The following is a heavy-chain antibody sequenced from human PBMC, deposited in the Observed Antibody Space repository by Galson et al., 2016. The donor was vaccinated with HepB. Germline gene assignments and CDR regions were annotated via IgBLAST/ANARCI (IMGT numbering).Heavy chain of an antibody. V-gene: IGHV3-30*18. J-gene: IGHJ4*02. Sequence: SLRLSCAASGFSFRTFAMHWVRQAPGKGLEWVAPVSSDGSYKYYADSVRGRFTPSRDNSKDTIYLQMNSLRPDDTAVYYCAKGVYSSGWYHFDYWGQGTLVTASS. D-gene: IGHD6-19*01. CDR2: VSSDGSYK. CDR1: GFSFRTFA. CDR3: AKGVYSSGWYHFDY.